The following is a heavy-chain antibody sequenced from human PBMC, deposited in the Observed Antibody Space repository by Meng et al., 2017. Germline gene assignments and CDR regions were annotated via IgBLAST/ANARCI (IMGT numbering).Heavy chain of an antibody. CDR3: ARYQEIPMVRGNDY. J-gene: IGHJ4*02. CDR1: GYNFPDYY. Sequence: QMQLVQSGAEVKKPGASVKVSCKPSGYNFPDYYIHWGRRAPGQGLEWMGRINPKSGDTHYAQKFQARVTMTGDTSISTAYMELSGLRSDDTAMYYCARYQEIPMVRGNDYWGQGTLVTVSS. V-gene: IGHV1-2*06. CDR2: INPKSGDT. D-gene: IGHD3-10*01.